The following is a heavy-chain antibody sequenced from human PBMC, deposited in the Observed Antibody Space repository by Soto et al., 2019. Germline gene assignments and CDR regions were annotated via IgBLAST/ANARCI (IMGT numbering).Heavy chain of an antibody. V-gene: IGHV4-34*01. CDR2: INHSGST. J-gene: IGHJ4*02. Sequence: QVQLQQWGAGLLKPSETLSLTCAVYGGSFSGYYWSWIRQPPGKGLEWIGEINHSGSTNYNPSLKSRVTISVDTSKNQFSLKLSSVTAADTAVYYCATGYYGSGSYNYWGQGTLVTVSS. D-gene: IGHD3-10*01. CDR1: GGSFSGYY. CDR3: ATGYYGSGSYNY.